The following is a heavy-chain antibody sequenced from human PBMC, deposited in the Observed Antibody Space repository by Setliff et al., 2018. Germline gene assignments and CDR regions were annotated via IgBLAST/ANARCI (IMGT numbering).Heavy chain of an antibody. J-gene: IGHJ6*02. CDR3: ATGSSRGYSGYPRPYGMDV. V-gene: IGHV1-24*01. CDR2: FDPEDGET. D-gene: IGHD5-12*01. Sequence: ASVKVSCKVSGYTLTELSMHWVRQAPGKGLEWMGGFDPEDGETIYAQKFQGRVTMTEDTSTDTAYMELSSLRSEDTAVCYCATGSSRGYSGYPRPYGMDVWGQGTTVTVSS. CDR1: GYTLTELS.